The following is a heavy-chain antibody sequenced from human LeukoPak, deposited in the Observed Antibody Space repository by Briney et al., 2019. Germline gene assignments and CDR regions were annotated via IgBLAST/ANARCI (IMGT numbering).Heavy chain of an antibody. CDR2: IVPIFDSA. CDR3: ASQDTSIYSESSTSPTYPD. CDR1: GGTFTNYA. Sequence: ASVKVSCKASGGTFTNYAFNWVRQAPGQGLEWMGRIVPIFDSAHYAQRFQGRITITTDESSTTAYMTLSSLTSDDTAVYYCASQDTSIYSESSTSPTYPDWGQGTLVTVPS. J-gene: IGHJ4*02. V-gene: IGHV1-69*05. D-gene: IGHD3-22*01.